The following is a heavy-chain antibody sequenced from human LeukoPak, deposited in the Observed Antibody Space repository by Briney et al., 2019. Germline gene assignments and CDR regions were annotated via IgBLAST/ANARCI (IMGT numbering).Heavy chain of an antibody. CDR3: ARGYFDWLLGY. D-gene: IGHD3-9*01. J-gene: IGHJ4*02. V-gene: IGHV3-30-3*01. Sequence: GGSLRLSCAASGFTFSSYAMHWVRQAPGKGLEWVAVISYDGSNKYYADSVKGRFTISRDNSKNTLYLQMNSLRAEDTAVYYCARGYFDWLLGYWGQGTLVTVSS. CDR2: ISYDGSNK. CDR1: GFTFSSYA.